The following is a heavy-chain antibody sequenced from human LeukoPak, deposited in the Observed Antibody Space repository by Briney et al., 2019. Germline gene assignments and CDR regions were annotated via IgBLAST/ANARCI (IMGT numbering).Heavy chain of an antibody. J-gene: IGHJ3*02. V-gene: IGHV4-59*11. CDR2: ISYIGST. CDR1: GGSFSGHY. CDR3: ARDPTTVTKGLDI. D-gene: IGHD4-17*01. Sequence: PSETLSLTCTVSGGSFSGHYWSWIRRPPGKGLEWIGYISYIGSTNYNPSLKSRVTISVDPSKNQYSLKLSSVTAADTAVYYCARDPTTVTKGLDIWGQGTMVTVSS.